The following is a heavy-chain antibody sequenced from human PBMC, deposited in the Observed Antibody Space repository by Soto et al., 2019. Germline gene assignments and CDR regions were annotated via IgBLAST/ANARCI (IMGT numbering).Heavy chain of an antibody. CDR1: GYTFTSYG. CDR2: ISAYNGNT. CDR3: ARGSTLGDCSGGSCHHDAFDI. Sequence: QVQLVQSGAEVKKPGASVKVSCKASGYTFTSYGISWVRQAPGQGLAWMGWISAYNGNTNYAQKLQGRVTMTTDTSTSTAYMELRSLRSDDTAVYYCARGSTLGDCSGGSCHHDAFDIWGQGTMGTVSS. V-gene: IGHV1-18*01. J-gene: IGHJ3*02. D-gene: IGHD2-15*01.